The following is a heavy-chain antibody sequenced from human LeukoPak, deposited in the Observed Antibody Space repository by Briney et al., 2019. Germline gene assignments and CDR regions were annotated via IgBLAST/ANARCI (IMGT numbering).Heavy chain of an antibody. Sequence: GGSLRLSCSTSGFAFGDYAMSWVRQAPGKGLEWVGFIQAKAYGGATEYAASVKGRFSISRDDSQSIANLQMNDLKTEDTAVYYCTRAPHPRCSSSGCYLDYWGQGTLVTVSS. CDR3: TRAPHPRCSSSGCYLDY. J-gene: IGHJ4*02. CDR1: GFAFGDYA. CDR2: IQAKAYGGAT. D-gene: IGHD2-2*01. V-gene: IGHV3-49*04.